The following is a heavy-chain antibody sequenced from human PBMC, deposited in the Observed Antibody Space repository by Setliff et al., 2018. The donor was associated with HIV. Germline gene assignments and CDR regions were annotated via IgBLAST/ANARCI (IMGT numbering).Heavy chain of an antibody. CDR1: GFTFSSFA. V-gene: IGHV3-23*01. Sequence: GGSLRLSCTASGFTFSSFAMSWVRQAPGKGLEWVSVISGSGDRTYYANSVKGRFTISRDNSRNTLFLQMNSLRAEDTAVYYCVKGKYYSDSSDYPHYFDFWGQGNLVTVSS. CDR3: VKGKYYSDSSDYPHYFDF. D-gene: IGHD3-22*01. J-gene: IGHJ4*02. CDR2: ISGSGDRT.